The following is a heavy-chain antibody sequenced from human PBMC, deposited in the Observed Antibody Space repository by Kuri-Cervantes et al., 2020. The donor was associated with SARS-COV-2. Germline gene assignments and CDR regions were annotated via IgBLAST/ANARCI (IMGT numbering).Heavy chain of an antibody. J-gene: IGHJ5*02. Sequence: GGSLRLSCAASGFDFSLYNMNWVRQAPGKGLEWVSRISRNSNYIDYADSVKGRFIISRDNAKNSLYLQMNSLRAEDTAVYYCARVSLTAMVPWGQGTLVTVSS. D-gene: IGHD5-18*01. V-gene: IGHV3-21*01. CDR1: GFDFSLYN. CDR2: ISRNSNYI. CDR3: ARVSLTAMVP.